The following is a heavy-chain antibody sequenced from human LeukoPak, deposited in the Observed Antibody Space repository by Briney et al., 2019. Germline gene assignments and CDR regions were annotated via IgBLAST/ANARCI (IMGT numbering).Heavy chain of an antibody. Sequence: PGGSLRLSCAASGFTFSSYWMHWVRQAPGKGLVWVSRINSDGSSTSYADSVKGRFTISRDNAKNTLYLQMNSLRAEDTAVYYCARVRVGYSREFDYWGQGTLVTVSS. CDR2: INSDGSST. D-gene: IGHD5-18*01. V-gene: IGHV3-74*01. CDR3: ARVRVGYSREFDY. CDR1: GFTFSSYW. J-gene: IGHJ4*02.